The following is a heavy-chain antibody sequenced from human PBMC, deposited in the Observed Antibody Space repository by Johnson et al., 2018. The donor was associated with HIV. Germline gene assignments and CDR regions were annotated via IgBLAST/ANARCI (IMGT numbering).Heavy chain of an antibody. CDR1: GINFGSYW. CDR2: IKSAGSYT. Sequence: VQLVESGGGLVQPGGSLRLSCTAPGINFGSYWMPWFRQAPGKGLVWVSHIKSAGSYTNYADSVKGRFTISRDNSKNTLYLQMNSLIAWDTSVNSCAWMATIRNFLIDEDAFDICSQWTMVTVSS. CDR3: AWMATIRNFLIDEDAFDI. J-gene: IGHJ3*02. D-gene: IGHD5-24*01. V-gene: IGHV3-74*02.